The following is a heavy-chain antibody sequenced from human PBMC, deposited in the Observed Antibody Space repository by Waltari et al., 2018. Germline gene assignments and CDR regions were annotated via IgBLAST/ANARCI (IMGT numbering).Heavy chain of an antibody. Sequence: QVQLQESGPGLVKPSETLSLTCTVSGYSITSGYYWGCIRQPPGKGLELIWSIYHSGNTYYNPSLKVRLTISVDTSKNQFSLRLSSVTAADTAVYYCARAPMSGAATGTFDFWGLGSLVTVSP. CDR3: ARAPMSGAATGTFDF. V-gene: IGHV4-38-2*02. CDR1: GYSITSGYY. D-gene: IGHD6-13*01. CDR2: IYHSGNT. J-gene: IGHJ4*02.